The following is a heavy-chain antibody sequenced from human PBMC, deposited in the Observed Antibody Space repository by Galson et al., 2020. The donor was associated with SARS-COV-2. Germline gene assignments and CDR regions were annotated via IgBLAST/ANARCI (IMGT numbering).Heavy chain of an antibody. CDR3: ARRTYGSGSYLGSYVDY. CDR1: GFTFSSYG. CDR2: IWYDGSNK. Sequence: GGSLRLSCAASGFTFSSYGMHWVRQAPGKGLEWVAVIWYDGSNKYYADSVKGRFTISRDNSKNTLYLQMNSLRAEDTAVYYCARRTYGSGSYLGSYVDYWGQGTLVTVSS. J-gene: IGHJ4*02. V-gene: IGHV3-33*01. D-gene: IGHD3-10*01.